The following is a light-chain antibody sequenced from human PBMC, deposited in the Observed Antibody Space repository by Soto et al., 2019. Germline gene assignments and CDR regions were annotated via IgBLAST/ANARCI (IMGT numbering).Light chain of an antibody. CDR2: GAS. CDR3: QQYGSSPPRT. Sequence: EIVLTQSPGILSLSPGARATLSCRARQSVSNDFLAWYQQKPGQAPRLLIYGASTRATDVPDRFSGSGSGADFTLSISRLEPEDFAVYYGQQYGSSPPRTFGQGTKVDIK. V-gene: IGKV3-20*01. CDR1: QSVSNDF. J-gene: IGKJ1*01.